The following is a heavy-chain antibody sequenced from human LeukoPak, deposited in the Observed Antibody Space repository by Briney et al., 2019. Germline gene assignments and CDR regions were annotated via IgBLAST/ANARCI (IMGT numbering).Heavy chain of an antibody. CDR1: GYTFTGYY. Sequence: GASVKVSCKASGYTFTGYYMHWVRQAPGQGLEWMGWINPNSGGTNYAQKFQGRVTMTRDTSISTAYMELSRLRSDDTAVYYCARENPLSFMVRGVILWFDAWGPGTLVTGSS. V-gene: IGHV1-2*02. D-gene: IGHD3-10*01. CDR3: ARENPLSFMVRGVILWFDA. J-gene: IGHJ5*01. CDR2: INPNSGGT.